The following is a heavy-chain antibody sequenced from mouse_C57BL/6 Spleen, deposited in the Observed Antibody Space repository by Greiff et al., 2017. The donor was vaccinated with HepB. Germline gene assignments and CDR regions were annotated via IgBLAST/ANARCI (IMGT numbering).Heavy chain of an antibody. D-gene: IGHD1-1*01. J-gene: IGHJ2*01. Sequence: QVQLKQSGAELVRPGTSVKVSCKASGYAFTNYLIEWVKQRPGQGLEWIGVINPGSGGTNYNEKFKGKATLTADKSSSTAYMQLSSLTSEDSAVYFCAREGHYYGSSYFDYWGQGTTLTVSS. CDR3: AREGHYYGSSYFDY. V-gene: IGHV1-54*01. CDR2: INPGSGGT. CDR1: GYAFTNYL.